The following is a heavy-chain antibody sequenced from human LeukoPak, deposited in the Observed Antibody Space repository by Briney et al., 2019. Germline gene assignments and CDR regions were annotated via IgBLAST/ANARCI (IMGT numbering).Heavy chain of an antibody. V-gene: IGHV3-30-3*01. D-gene: IGHD5-24*01. CDR3: ANSRWLQILTLDY. CDR1: GFTFSSYA. J-gene: IGHJ4*02. CDR2: ISYDGSNK. Sequence: GGSLRLSCAASGFTFSSYAMHWVRQAPGKGLEWVAVISYDGSNKYYADSVKGRFTISGDNSKNTLYLQMNSLRAEDTAVYYCANSRWLQILTLDYWGQGTLVTVSS.